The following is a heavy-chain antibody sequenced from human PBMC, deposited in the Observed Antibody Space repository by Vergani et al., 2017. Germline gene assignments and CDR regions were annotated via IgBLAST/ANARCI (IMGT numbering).Heavy chain of an antibody. CDR1: GFTFSSYA. V-gene: IGHV3-23*01. D-gene: IGHD3-3*01. CDR2: ISGGGGST. Sequence: EVQLLESGGGLVQPGGSLRLSCAASGFTFSSYAMSWVRQAPGKGLEWVSAISGGGGSTYYADSVKGRFTISRDNSKNTLYLQMNSLRAEDTAVYYCAKRGSGVVNGEDVWGKGTTVTVSS. CDR3: AKRGSGVVNGEDV. J-gene: IGHJ6*04.